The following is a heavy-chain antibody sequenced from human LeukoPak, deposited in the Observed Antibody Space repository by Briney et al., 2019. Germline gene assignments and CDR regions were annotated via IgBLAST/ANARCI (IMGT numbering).Heavy chain of an antibody. D-gene: IGHD3-16*01. Sequence: PGGSLRLSCIPSGFTFSSCAMNWVRQAPGKGLEWVSSISGSGAAAFYADSVKGRFTISRDNSKNTLFLQMDSLRAGDTAVYFCAGDPVGRQLGLFDSWGQGTPVTVSS. CDR2: ISGSGAAA. J-gene: IGHJ4*02. V-gene: IGHV3-23*01. CDR3: AGDPVGRQLGLFDS. CDR1: GFTFSSCA.